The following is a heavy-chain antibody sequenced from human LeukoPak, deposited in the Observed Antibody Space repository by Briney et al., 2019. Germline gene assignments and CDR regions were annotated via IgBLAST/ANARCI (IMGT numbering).Heavy chain of an antibody. Sequence: GGSLRLSCAASGSTFDDYGMSWVRQAPGKGLEWVSGINWNGGSTGYADSVKGRFTISRDNAKNSLYLQMNSLRAEDTALYYCARVGWGYKNHFDYGGKEPLVPFSS. D-gene: IGHD5-24*01. CDR2: INWNGGST. V-gene: IGHV3-20*04. J-gene: IGHJ4*02. CDR1: GSTFDDYG. CDR3: ARVGWGYKNHFDY.